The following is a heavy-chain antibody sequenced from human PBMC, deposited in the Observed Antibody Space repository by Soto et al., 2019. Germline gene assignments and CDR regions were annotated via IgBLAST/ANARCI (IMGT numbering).Heavy chain of an antibody. CDR3: ARDLRYFDWLPKYYYYYYGMDV. J-gene: IGHJ6*02. V-gene: IGHV3-33*01. Sequence: GGSLRLSCAASGFTFSSYGVHWVRQAPGKGLEWVAVIWYDGSNKYYADSVKGRFTISRDNSKNTLYLQMNSLRAEDTAVYYCARDLRYFDWLPKYYYYYYGMDVWGQGTTVTVSS. CDR2: IWYDGSNK. D-gene: IGHD3-9*01. CDR1: GFTFSSYG.